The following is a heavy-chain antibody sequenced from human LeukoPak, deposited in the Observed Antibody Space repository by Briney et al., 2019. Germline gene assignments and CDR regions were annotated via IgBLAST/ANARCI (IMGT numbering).Heavy chain of an antibody. CDR3: AREQGLTYYDILTGPGGYYYDSSGYYLDY. V-gene: IGHV1-2*02. CDR1: GYTFTGYY. Sequence: ASVKVSCKASGYTFTGYYMHWVRQAPGQGLEWMGWINPNSGGTNYAQKFQGRVTMTRDTSISTAYMELSRLRSDDTAVYYCAREQGLTYYDILTGPGGYYYDSSGYYLDYWGQGTLVTVSS. CDR2: INPNSGGT. D-gene: IGHD3-22*01. J-gene: IGHJ4*02.